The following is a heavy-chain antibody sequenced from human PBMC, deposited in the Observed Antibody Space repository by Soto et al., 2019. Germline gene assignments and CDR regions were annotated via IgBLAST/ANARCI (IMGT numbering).Heavy chain of an antibody. CDR1: GYIFSLFN. Sequence: QVQLVQSGGEVKKPGASVKVSCKASGYIFSLFNINWVRQAPGQGLEWMGWISGYSGNTNYAPTFQGRFTMTTDTSTNTACMELRSLPSHDTAIFFFSRSTFGFVNAFNLWGQGSMVTFSS. J-gene: IGHJ3*01. CDR2: ISGYSGNT. D-gene: IGHD1-26*01. V-gene: IGHV1-18*01. CDR3: SRSTFGFVNAFNL.